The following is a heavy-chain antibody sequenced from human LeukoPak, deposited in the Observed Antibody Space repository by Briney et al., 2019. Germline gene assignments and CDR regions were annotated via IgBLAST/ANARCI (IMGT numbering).Heavy chain of an antibody. CDR1: GGSISSSNW. V-gene: IGHV4-4*02. CDR2: IYHSGST. CDR3: ARGGADIVAPFDY. D-gene: IGHD5-12*01. J-gene: IGHJ4*02. Sequence: PSETLSLTCAVSGGSISSSNWWSWVRQPPGKGLEWIGYIYHSGSTYYNPSLKSRVTISVDRSKNQFSLKLSSVTAADTAVYYCARGGADIVAPFDYWGQGTLVTVSS.